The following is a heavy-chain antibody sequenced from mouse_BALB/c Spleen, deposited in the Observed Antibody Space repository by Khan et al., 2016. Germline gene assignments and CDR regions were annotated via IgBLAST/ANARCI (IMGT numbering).Heavy chain of an antibody. Sequence: LVKTGASVKISCKASGSSFTGYYIHWVKQSHGKGLAWIGYIRCYNGATNYNQKFSGKATFTVDTSSSTAYMQFNSLTSEDSAVSYCARVDDDCYDVMDDWGQGTSVTVSS. V-gene: IGHV1S34*01. D-gene: IGHD2-3*01. CDR2: IRCYNGAT. CDR1: GSSFTGYY. CDR3: ARVDDDCYDVMDD. J-gene: IGHJ4*01.